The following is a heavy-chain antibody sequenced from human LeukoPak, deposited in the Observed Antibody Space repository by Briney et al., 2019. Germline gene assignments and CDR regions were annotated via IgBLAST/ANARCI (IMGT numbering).Heavy chain of an antibody. CDR1: GGSISSYY. CDR2: IYYSGST. J-gene: IGHJ4*02. Sequence: SETLSLTCTVSGGSISSYYWSWIRQPPGKGLERIGYIYYSGSTNYNPSLKSRVTISVDTSKNQFSLKLSSVTAADTAVYYCAKSEGSSGWYRNDYWGQGTLVTVSS. CDR3: AKSEGSSGWYRNDY. V-gene: IGHV4-59*01. D-gene: IGHD6-19*01.